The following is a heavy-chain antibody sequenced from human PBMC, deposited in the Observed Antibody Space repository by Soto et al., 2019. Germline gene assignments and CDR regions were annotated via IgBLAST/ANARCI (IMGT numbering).Heavy chain of an antibody. Sequence: EVQLVESGGGLVKPGRSLRLSCTASGFTFGDYAMSWFRQAPGKGLEWVGFIRSKAYGGTTEYAASVKGRFTISRDDSKSIAYLQMNSLKTEDTTVYYCTRNLLWWYAYVWGSYPIYFDYWGQGTLVTFSS. CDR2: IRSKAYGGTT. V-gene: IGHV3-49*05. J-gene: IGHJ4*02. D-gene: IGHD3-16*02. CDR1: GFTFGDYA. CDR3: TRNLLWWYAYVWGSYPIYFDY.